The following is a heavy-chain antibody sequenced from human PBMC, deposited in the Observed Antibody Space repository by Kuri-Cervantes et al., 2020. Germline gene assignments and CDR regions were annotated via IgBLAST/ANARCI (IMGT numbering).Heavy chain of an antibody. Sequence: GESLKISCATSGFTFSSYSMNWVRQAPGKGLEWVANIKQDGSEKYYVDSVKGRFTISRDNSKNTLYLQMNSLRAEDTAVYYCARVRGVIRNYYGMDVWGQGTTVTVSS. CDR3: ARVRGVIRNYYGMDV. J-gene: IGHJ6*02. CDR1: GFTFSSYS. D-gene: IGHD3-10*01. CDR2: IKQDGSEK. V-gene: IGHV3-7*01.